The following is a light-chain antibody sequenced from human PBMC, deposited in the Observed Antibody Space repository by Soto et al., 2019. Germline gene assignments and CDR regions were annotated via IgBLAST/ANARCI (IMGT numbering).Light chain of an antibody. Sequence: DIQMTQSPSTLSASIGDRVTITCRASQTINVWLAWYQQKPGKAPKFLIYQASTLQRGVPSRFSGSGSGTEFTLTIGSLQTDDFATYYCQQHEAYPLKFGQGAKVEIK. CDR2: QAS. J-gene: IGKJ1*01. CDR1: QTINVW. CDR3: QQHEAYPLK. V-gene: IGKV1-5*03.